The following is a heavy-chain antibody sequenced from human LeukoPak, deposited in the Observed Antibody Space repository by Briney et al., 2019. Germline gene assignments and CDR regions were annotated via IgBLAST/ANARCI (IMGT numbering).Heavy chain of an antibody. CDR1: GFTFSSYT. CDR2: ITRSGDYI. J-gene: IGHJ4*02. Sequence: PGGSLRLSCAASGFTFSSYTMNWVRQAPGKRLEWVSSITRSGDYIFYADSVKGRFIISRDNAENSLYLQMNSLRAEDTAVYYCARVSGEYRDYWGQGTLVTVSS. D-gene: IGHD4-17*01. V-gene: IGHV3-21*01. CDR3: ARVSGEYRDY.